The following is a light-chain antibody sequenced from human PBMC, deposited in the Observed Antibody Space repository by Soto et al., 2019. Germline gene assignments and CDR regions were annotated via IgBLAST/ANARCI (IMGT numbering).Light chain of an antibody. Sequence: DIQMTQSPSSLSASVGDRVTITCRACQSIAIYLNWYQQKPGKAPKLLIYAASSLQSGVPSRFSGGGSGTDFTLTISSLQPDDFATYYCQQSSSTPITFGPGTKVDIK. CDR2: AAS. CDR1: QSIAIY. CDR3: QQSSSTPIT. V-gene: IGKV1-39*01. J-gene: IGKJ3*01.